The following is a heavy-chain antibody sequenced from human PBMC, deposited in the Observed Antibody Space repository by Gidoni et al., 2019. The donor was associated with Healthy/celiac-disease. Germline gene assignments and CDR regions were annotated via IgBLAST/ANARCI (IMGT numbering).Heavy chain of an antibody. Sequence: QVQLVESGGGVVQPGRSLRLSCAASGSPFSSDGMHWVRQAPGKGLAWVAVISDDGSNKYYADSVKGRFTISRENSKNTLYLQMNSLRAEDTAVYYCAKDRRIVLMVYAMDYWGQGTLVTVSS. V-gene: IGHV3-30*18. CDR1: GSPFSSDG. CDR3: AKDRRIVLMVYAMDY. D-gene: IGHD2-8*01. J-gene: IGHJ4*02. CDR2: ISDDGSNK.